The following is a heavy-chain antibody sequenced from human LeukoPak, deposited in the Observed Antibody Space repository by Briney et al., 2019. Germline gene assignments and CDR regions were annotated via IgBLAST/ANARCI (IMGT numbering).Heavy chain of an antibody. Sequence: GSLRLSCAASGFTFSSYAMSWVRQAPGKGLEWVSAISGSGGSTYYADSVKGRFTISRDNSKNTLYLQMNSLRAEDTAVYYCHTYYYDSSGYLEFDYWGQGTLVTVSS. V-gene: IGHV3-23*01. J-gene: IGHJ4*02. CDR1: GFTFSSYA. CDR2: ISGSGGST. D-gene: IGHD3-22*01. CDR3: HTYYYDSSGYLEFDY.